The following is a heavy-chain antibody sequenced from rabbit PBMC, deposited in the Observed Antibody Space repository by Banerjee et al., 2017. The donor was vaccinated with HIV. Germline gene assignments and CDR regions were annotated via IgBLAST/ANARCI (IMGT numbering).Heavy chain of an antibody. CDR1: GIDFSSYYY. J-gene: IGHJ4*01. V-gene: IGHV1S45*01. CDR2: INAVTGKA. Sequence: QQQLEESGGGLVKPGGTLTLTCKASGIDFSSYYYMCWVRQAPGKGLEWIACINAVTGKAVYASWAKGRFTISRTSSTTVTLEMTSLTAADTATYFCARGSAAMTMVVIGFYLRLWGPGTLVTVS. CDR3: ARGSAAMTMVVIGFYLRL. D-gene: IGHD2-1*01.